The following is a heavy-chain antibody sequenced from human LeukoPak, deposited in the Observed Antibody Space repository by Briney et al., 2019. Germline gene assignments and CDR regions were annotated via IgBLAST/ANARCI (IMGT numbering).Heavy chain of an antibody. CDR3: ATVLMITFGGVIPGQDWFDP. D-gene: IGHD3-16*02. Sequence: ASVKVSCKVSGYTLTELSMHWVRQAPGKGLEWMGGFDPEDGETIYAQKFQGRVTMTEDTSTGTAYMELSSLRSEDTAVYYCATVLMITFGGVIPGQDWFDPWGQGTLVTVSS. CDR1: GYTLTELS. CDR2: FDPEDGET. J-gene: IGHJ5*02. V-gene: IGHV1-24*01.